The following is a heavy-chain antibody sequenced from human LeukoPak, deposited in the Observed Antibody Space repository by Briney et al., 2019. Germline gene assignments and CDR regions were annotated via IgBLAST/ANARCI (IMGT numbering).Heavy chain of an antibody. Sequence: GSLRLSCAASGFTFSNYAMSWVRQAPGKGLEWVSAISGSGGNTYYADSMKGRFTISRDNSKNTVYMQMNSLRAEDTAVYYCARGPMVRTNLFDYWGKGTLVTVSS. CDR2: ISGSGGNT. CDR3: ARGPMVRTNLFDY. CDR1: GFTFSNYA. D-gene: IGHD3-10*01. J-gene: IGHJ4*02. V-gene: IGHV3-23*01.